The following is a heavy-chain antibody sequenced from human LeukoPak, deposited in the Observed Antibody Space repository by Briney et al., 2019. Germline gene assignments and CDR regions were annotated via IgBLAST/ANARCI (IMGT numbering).Heavy chain of an antibody. CDR1: GGSISRYY. D-gene: IGHD5-12*01. CDR3: ARGGHRGYDLPDY. J-gene: IGHJ4*02. CDR2: IYYSGST. V-gene: IGHV4-59*01. Sequence: KTSETLSLTCTVSGGSISRYYWSWIRQPPGKGLEWIGYIYYSGSTNYNPSLKSRVTISVDTSKNQFSLNLSSVTAADTAVYYCARGGHRGYDLPDYWGQGTLVTVSS.